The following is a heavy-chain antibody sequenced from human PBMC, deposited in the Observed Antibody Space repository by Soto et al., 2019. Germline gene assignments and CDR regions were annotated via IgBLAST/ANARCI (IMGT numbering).Heavy chain of an antibody. J-gene: IGHJ4*02. D-gene: IGHD6-13*01. CDR1: GFTFSSNG. V-gene: IGHV3-33*01. CDR3: ARGVEYSSSWLPPDY. CDR2: IWFDGSNK. Sequence: QVQLVESGGGVVQPGRSLRLSCAASGFTFSSNGMHWVRQAPGKGLEWVAVIWFDGSNKYYAESVKGRFTISRDNSKNTLNLQMNSLRVEDTAVYYCARGVEYSSSWLPPDYWGQGTLVTGSS.